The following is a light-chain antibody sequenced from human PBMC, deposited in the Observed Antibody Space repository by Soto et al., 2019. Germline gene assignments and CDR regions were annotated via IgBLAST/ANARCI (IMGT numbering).Light chain of an antibody. CDR3: QQYGSSGT. CDR2: AAS. V-gene: IGKV3-20*01. CDR1: QSVSNNY. J-gene: IGKJ1*01. Sequence: EIVLTQSPGTLSVSPGESATLSCRASQSVSNNYLAWYQQKPGQAPRLLIYAASKRATGIPDRFSGSGYGTDFTLTSSRLEPEDFEVYYCQQYGSSGTFGQGTKVDIK.